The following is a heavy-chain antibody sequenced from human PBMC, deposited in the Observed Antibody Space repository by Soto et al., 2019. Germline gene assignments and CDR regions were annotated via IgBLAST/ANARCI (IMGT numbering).Heavy chain of an antibody. CDR2: INGGTGQT. Sequence: ASVKVSCKASGYAFTTHAMHWVRQAPGQSLEWMGWINGGTGQTKHSQRFQGRVNITRDTSASTAYMELSSLRSEDTAVYYCARGKGMEENYYYGLDIWGQGTTVTVSS. D-gene: IGHD1-1*01. J-gene: IGHJ6*02. CDR3: ARGKGMEENYYYGLDI. CDR1: GYAFTTHA. V-gene: IGHV1-3*01.